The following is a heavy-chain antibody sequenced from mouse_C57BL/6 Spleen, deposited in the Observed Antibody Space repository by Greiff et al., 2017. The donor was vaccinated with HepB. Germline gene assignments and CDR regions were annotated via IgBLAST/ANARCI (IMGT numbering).Heavy chain of an antibody. D-gene: IGHD3-1*01. CDR1: GFTFSDYY. CDR3: ARGSLGAMDY. J-gene: IGHJ4*01. CDR2: ISNGGGST. V-gene: IGHV5-12*01. Sequence: EVKLVESGGGLVQPGGSLKLSCAASGFTFSDYYMYWVRQTPEKRLEWVAYISNGGGSTYYPDTVKGRFTISRDNAKNTLYLHMSRLKSEDTAMYYGARGSLGAMDYWGQGPSVTVAS.